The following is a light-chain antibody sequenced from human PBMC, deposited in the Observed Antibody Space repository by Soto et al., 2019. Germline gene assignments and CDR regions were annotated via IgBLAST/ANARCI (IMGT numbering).Light chain of an antibody. Sequence: QSALTQPASVSGSPGQSITISCTGTSSDIGGYNYVSWYQQHPGKAPKLMIYEVSNRPSGVSNRFSGSKSGNAASLTISGLQAEDEADYYCSAFTSSTTLAFGGGTQLTVL. V-gene: IGLV2-14*01. CDR3: SAFTSSTTLA. CDR1: SSDIGGYNY. J-gene: IGLJ3*02. CDR2: EVS.